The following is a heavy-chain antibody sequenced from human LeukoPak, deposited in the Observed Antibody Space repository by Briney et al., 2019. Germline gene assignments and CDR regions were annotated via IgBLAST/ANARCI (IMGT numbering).Heavy chain of an antibody. CDR2: IYYSGTT. CDR1: GGSISGSGYY. Sequence: SETLSLTCTVSGGSISGSGYYWAWIRQPPEKGLEWIGSIYYSGTTYFNPSLKSRITISIDTSKNQFSLKLTYVTAADTAVYYCATGPPLGPGFWGQGNPVTVSS. J-gene: IGHJ4*02. CDR3: ATGPPLGPGF. D-gene: IGHD7-27*01. V-gene: IGHV4-39*01.